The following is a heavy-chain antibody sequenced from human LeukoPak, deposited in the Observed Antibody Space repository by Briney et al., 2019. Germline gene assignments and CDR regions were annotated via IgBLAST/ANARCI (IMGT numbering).Heavy chain of an antibody. D-gene: IGHD3-9*01. CDR2: IIPILGIA. CDR1: GGTFSSYA. CDR3: ASPFYDILTGYIDY. J-gene: IGHJ4*02. V-gene: IGHV1-69*04. Sequence: ASVKVSCKASGGTFSSYAISWVRQAPGQGLEWMGRIIPILGIANYAQKFQGRVTITADKSTSTAYMELSSLRSEDTAACYCASPFYDILTGYIDYWGQGTLVTVSS.